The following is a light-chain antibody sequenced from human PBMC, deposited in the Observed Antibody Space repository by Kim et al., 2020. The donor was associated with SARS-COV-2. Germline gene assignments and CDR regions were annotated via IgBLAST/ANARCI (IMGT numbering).Light chain of an antibody. CDR3: QTWATGIWV. J-gene: IGLJ3*02. CDR2: LNSDGSH. CDR1: SGHSSYA. Sequence: SVKLTCTLSSGHSSYAIAWHQQQPEKGPRYLMKLNSDGSHSKGDGIPDRFSGSSSGAERYLTISSLQSEDEADYYCQTWATGIWVFGGGTQLTVL. V-gene: IGLV4-69*01.